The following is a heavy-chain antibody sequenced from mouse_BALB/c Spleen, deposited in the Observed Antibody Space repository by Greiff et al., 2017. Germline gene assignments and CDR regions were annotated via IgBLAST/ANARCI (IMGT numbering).Heavy chain of an antibody. CDR2: IYWDDDK. CDR3: ARRSYYGSSHYAMDY. D-gene: IGHD1-1*01. J-gene: IGHJ4*01. V-gene: IGHV8-12*01. CDR1: GFSLSTSGMG. Sequence: QVTLKVSGPGILQPSQTLSLTCSFSGFSLSTSGMGVSWIRQPSGKGLEWPAHIYWDDDKRYNPSLKSRLTISKDTSRNQVFLKITSVDTADTATYYCARRSYYGSSHYAMDYWGQGTSVTVSS.